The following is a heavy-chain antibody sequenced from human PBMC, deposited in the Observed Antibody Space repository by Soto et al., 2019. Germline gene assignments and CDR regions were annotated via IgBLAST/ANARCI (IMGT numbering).Heavy chain of an antibody. D-gene: IGHD1-1*01. CDR2: IYYRGTT. CDR3: ARHPTIARFENGLDV. V-gene: IGHV4-59*08. Sequence: ETLSLTCTVSGGSVSGYYWSWIRQPPGKGLEWIGYIYYRGTTIYSPSLDRRVTLSVDTAKDQVSLKLTSMTPADTAVYYCARHPTIARFENGLDVWGQGTMVTVSS. J-gene: IGHJ6*02. CDR1: GGSVSGYY.